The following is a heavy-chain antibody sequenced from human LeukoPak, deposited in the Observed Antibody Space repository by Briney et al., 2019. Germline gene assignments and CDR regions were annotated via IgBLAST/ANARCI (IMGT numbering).Heavy chain of an antibody. CDR2: IYHSGST. V-gene: IGHV4-30-2*01. CDR1: GGSISSGGYS. J-gene: IGHJ4*02. CDR3: ARDKLGDGYNFDY. D-gene: IGHD5-24*01. Sequence: SETLSLTCAVSGGSISSGGYSWSWIRQPPGKGLEWIGYIYHSGSTYYNPSLKSRVTISVDRSKNQFSLKLSSVTAADTAVYYCARDKLGDGYNFDYWGQGTLVTVSS.